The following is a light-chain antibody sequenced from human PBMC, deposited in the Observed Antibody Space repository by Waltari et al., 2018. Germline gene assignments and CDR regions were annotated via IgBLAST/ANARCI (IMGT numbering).Light chain of an antibody. CDR2: EVS. CDR3: SSYTTSSAPGV. J-gene: IGLJ1*01. CDR1: DRHVGASDF. V-gene: IGLV2-14*01. Sequence: QSALTQPASVSGSPGQSITISCSGTDRHVGASDFVSWYQQHPGKAPHLIIYEVSNRPSGISNRFSASKSGNTASLTISGLQAEDEADYYCSSYTTSSAPGVFGTGTRVTVL.